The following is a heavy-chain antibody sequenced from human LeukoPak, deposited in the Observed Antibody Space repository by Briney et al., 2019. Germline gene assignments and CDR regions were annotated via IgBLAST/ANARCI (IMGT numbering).Heavy chain of an antibody. D-gene: IGHD2-15*01. CDR1: GFTFSSYA. J-gene: IGHJ4*02. V-gene: IGHV3-23*01. CDR3: ARGHCSSGSCYQFFDF. Sequence: GGSLRLSCAASGFTFSSYAMTWVRQAPGKGLEWDSYIGSGGDNRYSVDSVKGRFTISRDNSKNTLYLQMNSLTAEDTAVYYCARGHCSSGSCYQFFDFWGQGTLVTVSP. CDR2: IGSGGDNR.